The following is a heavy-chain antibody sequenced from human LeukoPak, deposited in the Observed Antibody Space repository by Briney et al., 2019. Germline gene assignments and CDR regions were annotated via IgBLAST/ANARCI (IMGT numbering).Heavy chain of an antibody. CDR3: AGTYSSSTSCYVGS. V-gene: IGHV4-59*08. J-gene: IGHJ4*02. D-gene: IGHD2-2*01. CDR2: IYYSGST. Sequence: SETLSLTCTVSGGSISSYYWSWIRQPPGKGLEWIGYIYYSGSTNYNPSLKSRVTISVDTSKNQFSLKLSSVTAADTAVYYCAGTYSSSTSCYVGSWGQGTLVTVSS. CDR1: GGSISSYY.